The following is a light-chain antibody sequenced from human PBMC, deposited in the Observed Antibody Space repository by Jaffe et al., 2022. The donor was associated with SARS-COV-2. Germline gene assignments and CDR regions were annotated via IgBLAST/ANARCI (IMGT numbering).Light chain of an antibody. CDR3: QQYYLAPLT. CDR1: QSVSTSSNTNY. Sequence: DIVVTQSPDSLAVSLGERATINCKSSQSVSTSSNTNYLAWYQQKPGQPPKLLIYWASTRESGVPDRFSGSGSGTDFTLTISTLQAEDVAVYYCQQYYLAPLTFGGGTKVEIK. J-gene: IGKJ4*01. CDR2: WAS. V-gene: IGKV4-1*01.